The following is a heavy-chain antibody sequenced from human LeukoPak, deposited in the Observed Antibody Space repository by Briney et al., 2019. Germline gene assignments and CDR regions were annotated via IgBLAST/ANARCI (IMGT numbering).Heavy chain of an antibody. V-gene: IGHV4-30-2*01. CDR1: GGSISSGGYY. D-gene: IGHD3-16*01. J-gene: IGHJ6*03. CDR2: IYHSGST. Sequence: SQTLSLTCTVSGGSISSGGYYWSWIRQPPGKGLEWIGYIYHSGSTYYNPSLKSRVTISVDRSKNQFSLKLSSVTAADTAVYYCGITSNYYYYMDVWGKGTTVTVSS. CDR3: GITSNYYYYMDV.